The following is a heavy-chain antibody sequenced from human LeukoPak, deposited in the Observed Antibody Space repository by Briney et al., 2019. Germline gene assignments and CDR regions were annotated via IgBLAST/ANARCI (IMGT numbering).Heavy chain of an antibody. Sequence: TSETLSLTCTVSGGSISSSSYYWGWIRQPPGKGLEWIGSIYYSGSTYYNPSLKSRVTISVDTSKNQFSLKLSSVTAADTAVYYCAFLGYCTNGVCYTHSDYWGQGTLVTVSS. J-gene: IGHJ4*02. V-gene: IGHV4-39*01. CDR2: IYYSGST. D-gene: IGHD2-8*01. CDR3: AFLGYCTNGVCYTHSDY. CDR1: GGSISSSSYY.